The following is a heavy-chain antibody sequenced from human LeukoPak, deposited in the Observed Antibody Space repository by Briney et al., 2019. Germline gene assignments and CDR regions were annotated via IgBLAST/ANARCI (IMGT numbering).Heavy chain of an antibody. J-gene: IGHJ4*02. CDR1: GFTFSSFG. D-gene: IGHD6-19*01. V-gene: IGHV3-48*02. CDR3: ARDNVAVPGGDY. CDR2: ISYSSSLT. Sequence: GGSLRLSCAASGFTFSSFGMNWVRQAPGKGLEWVSYISYSSSLTDYADSVKGRFTISRDNAKNSLYLQINSLRDADTAVYYCARDNVAVPGGDYWGQGTLVTVSS.